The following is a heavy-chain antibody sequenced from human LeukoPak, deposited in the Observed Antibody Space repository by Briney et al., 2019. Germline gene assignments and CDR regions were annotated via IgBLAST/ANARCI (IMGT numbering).Heavy chain of an antibody. V-gene: IGHV3-33*08. CDR3: AREPHNYYYYGMDV. Sequence: GGSLRLSCAASGFTFSSYAMHWVRQAPGKGLEWVAVIWYDGSNKYYADSVKGRFTISRDNSKNTLYLQMNSLRAEDTAVYYCAREPHNYYYYGMDVWGQGTTVTVSS. CDR2: IWYDGSNK. J-gene: IGHJ6*02. CDR1: GFTFSSYA.